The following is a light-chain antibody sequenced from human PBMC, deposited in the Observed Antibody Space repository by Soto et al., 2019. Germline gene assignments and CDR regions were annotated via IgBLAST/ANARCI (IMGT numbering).Light chain of an antibody. V-gene: IGKV1-17*01. CDR2: AAS. CDR1: QGIRND. J-gene: IGKJ4*01. CDR3: QQSHEWPLT. Sequence: IQMTQSPSSLSASVGDRVTITCRASQGIRNDLGWYQQKPGKAPKRLIYAASSLQSGVPSRFSGSGSGTDFSLTISSLQSEDFAVYYCQQSHEWPLTFGGGTKVEI.